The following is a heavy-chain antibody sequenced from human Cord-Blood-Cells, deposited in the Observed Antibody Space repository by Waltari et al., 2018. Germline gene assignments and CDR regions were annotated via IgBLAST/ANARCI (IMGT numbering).Heavy chain of an antibody. Sequence: QVQLQQWGAGLLKPSETLSLTCAVYGGSFSGYYWSWIRQPPGKGREWIGEINHSGSTNYNPSLKRRVTISVDTSKNQFSLKLSSVTAADPAVYYCARGLLNWGSMRRQYWYFDLWGRGTLVTVSS. CDR1: GGSFSGYY. CDR2: INHSGST. D-gene: IGHD7-27*01. CDR3: ARGLLNWGSMRRQYWYFDL. J-gene: IGHJ2*01. V-gene: IGHV4-34*01.